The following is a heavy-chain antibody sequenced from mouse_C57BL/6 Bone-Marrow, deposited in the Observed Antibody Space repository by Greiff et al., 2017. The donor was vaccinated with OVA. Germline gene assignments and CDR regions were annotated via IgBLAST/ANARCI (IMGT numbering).Heavy chain of an antibody. J-gene: IGHJ4*01. CDR1: GYAFSSSW. D-gene: IGHD1-1*01. V-gene: IGHV1-82*01. CDR2: IYPGDGDT. CDR3: ARFGDGSSGAYAMDY. Sequence: QVQLKESGPELVKPGASVKISCKASGYAFSSSWMNWVKQRPGKGLEWIGRIYPGDGDTNYNGKFKGKATLTADKSSSTAYMQLSSLTSEDSAVYFCARFGDGSSGAYAMDYWGQGTSVTVSS.